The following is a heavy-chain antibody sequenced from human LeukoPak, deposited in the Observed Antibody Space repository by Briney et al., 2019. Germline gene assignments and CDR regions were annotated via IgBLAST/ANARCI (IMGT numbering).Heavy chain of an antibody. CDR2: ISSGSSHI. CDR3: ARLGDGYPFDY. D-gene: IGHD5-24*01. Sequence: GGSLRLSCAASGFNFSSYSMNWVRQAPGKGLEWVSSISSGSSHIYYADSVKGRFTISSDNAKNSLSLQMNSLRAEDTAVYYCARLGDGYPFDYWGQGTLVTVSS. J-gene: IGHJ4*02. V-gene: IGHV3-21*01. CDR1: GFNFSSYS.